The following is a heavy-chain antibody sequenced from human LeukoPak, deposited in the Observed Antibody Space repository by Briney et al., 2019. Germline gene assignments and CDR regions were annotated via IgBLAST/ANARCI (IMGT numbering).Heavy chain of an antibody. D-gene: IGHD6-19*01. Sequence: SETLSLTCTVSGGSISSSSYYWGWIRQPPGKGLAWIGNINYGGSTIYNPSLKSRVTISVDTSRNHFSLKVTSVTAADTAMYYCARLGLHSSGWHIYYSDYWGQGSLVIVSS. CDR2: INYGGST. CDR1: GGSISSSSYY. V-gene: IGHV4-39*02. CDR3: ARLGLHSSGWHIYYSDY. J-gene: IGHJ4*02.